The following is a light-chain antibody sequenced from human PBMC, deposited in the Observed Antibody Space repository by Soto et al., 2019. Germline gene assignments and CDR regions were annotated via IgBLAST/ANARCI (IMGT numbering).Light chain of an antibody. J-gene: IGKJ3*01. Sequence: EIVLTQSPGTLSLSPGERATLSCRASQSVSSSYLAWYQQKPGQAPRLLIYGASSRATGIPDRFSGSGSGTDFTLTISRLEPEDFPVYYCQQYGISPFTFGPGTKVDVK. V-gene: IGKV3-20*01. CDR2: GAS. CDR1: QSVSSSY. CDR3: QQYGISPFT.